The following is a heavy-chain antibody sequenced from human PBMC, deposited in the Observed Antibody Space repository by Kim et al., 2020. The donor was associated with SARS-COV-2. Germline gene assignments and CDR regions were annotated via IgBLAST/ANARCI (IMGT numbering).Heavy chain of an antibody. V-gene: IGHV4-34*01. Sequence: SETLSLTCTVYGGSLSTYYWNWIRQAPGKGLEWIGEISRGGRINYNPSLRGRVTMSEDTSNNQLSLKLSSVTAADTAIYYCARSQYSINMPKMDVWGQGT. CDR3: ARSQYSINMPKMDV. CDR2: ISRGGRI. J-gene: IGHJ6*02. CDR1: GGSLSTYY. D-gene: IGHD2-2*01.